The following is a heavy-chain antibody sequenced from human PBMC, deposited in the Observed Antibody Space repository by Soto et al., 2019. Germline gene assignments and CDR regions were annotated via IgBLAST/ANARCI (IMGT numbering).Heavy chain of an antibody. CDR2: IKQDGSEK. D-gene: IGHD2-15*01. CDR1: GFTFSSYW. Sequence: GGSLRLSCAASGFTFSSYWMSWVRQAPGKGLEWVANIKQDGSEKYYVDSVKGRFTISRDNAKNSLYLQMNSLRAEDTAVYYCARDLRSSLPPLSLYYFDYWGQGTLVTVSS. V-gene: IGHV3-7*01. CDR3: ARDLRSSLPPLSLYYFDY. J-gene: IGHJ4*02.